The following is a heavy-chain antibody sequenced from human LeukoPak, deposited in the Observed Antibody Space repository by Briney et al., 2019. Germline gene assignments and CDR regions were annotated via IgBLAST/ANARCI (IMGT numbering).Heavy chain of an antibody. Sequence: GGSLRLSCAASGFTFSSYAMHWVRQAPGKGLEWVAVISYDGSNKYYADSVKGRFPISRDNSKNTLYLQMNSLRAEDTAVYYCAREAKRYYYYYGMDVWGQGTTVTVSS. J-gene: IGHJ6*02. CDR2: ISYDGSNK. CDR3: AREAKRYYYYYGMDV. V-gene: IGHV3-30-3*01. CDR1: GFTFSSYA.